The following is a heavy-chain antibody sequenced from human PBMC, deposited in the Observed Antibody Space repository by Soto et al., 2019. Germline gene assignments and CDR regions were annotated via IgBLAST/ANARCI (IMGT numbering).Heavy chain of an antibody. CDR3: ARGRREYYGSGSYGYYFDY. D-gene: IGHD3-10*01. J-gene: IGHJ4*02. CDR1: GYTFTSYD. CDR2: MNPNSGNT. V-gene: IGHV1-8*01. Sequence: ASVKVSCKASGYTFTSYDINWVRQATGQGLEWMGWMNPNSGNTGYAQKFQGRVTMTRNTSISTAYMELSSLRSEDTAVYYCARGRREYYGSGSYGYYFDYWGQGTLVTVSS.